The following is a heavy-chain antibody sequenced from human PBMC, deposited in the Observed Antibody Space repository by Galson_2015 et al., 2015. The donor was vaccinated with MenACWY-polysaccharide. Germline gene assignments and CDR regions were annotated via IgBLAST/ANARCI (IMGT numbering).Heavy chain of an antibody. J-gene: IGHJ4*02. D-gene: IGHD1-26*01. CDR2: IFHSGTT. V-gene: IGHV4-38-2*01. CDR3: ARVEKYSGSFYILY. CDR1: DYSIRSGYF. Sequence: LSLTCAVSDYSIRSGYFWGWIRQPPGKGLEWIASIFHSGTTYYNPSLKSRVTISVDTSKNPFSLKLSSVTAADTAVYYCARVEKYSGSFYILYWGQGTLVTVSS.